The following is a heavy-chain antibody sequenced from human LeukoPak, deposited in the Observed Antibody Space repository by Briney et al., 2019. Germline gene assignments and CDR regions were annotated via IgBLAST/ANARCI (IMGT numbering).Heavy chain of an antibody. CDR2: MSSDSSFI. D-gene: IGHD6-19*01. J-gene: IGHJ4*02. CDR1: GFTFRSYA. CDR3: ARGAYSSGWAYFDH. Sequence: GGSLRLSCVASGFTFRSYAMNWVRQAPGKGLEWVSYMSSDSSFINYADSVKGRFTISRDNAKNSLFLQMDSLRAEDTAVYYCARGAYSSGWAYFDHWGQGTLVTVSS. V-gene: IGHV3-21*05.